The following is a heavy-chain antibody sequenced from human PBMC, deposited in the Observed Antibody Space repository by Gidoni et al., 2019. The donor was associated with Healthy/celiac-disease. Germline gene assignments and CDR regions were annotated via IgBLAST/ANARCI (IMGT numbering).Heavy chain of an antibody. Sequence: QVQLVESGGGVVQPGRSLRLSCAASGFTFSSYGMHWVRQAPGKGLEWVAVIWYDGSNKYYADSVKGRFTISRDNSKNTLYLQMNSLRAEDTAVYYCARVAVGDAITYPYYYYGMDVWGQGTTVTVSS. V-gene: IGHV3-33*01. CDR3: ARVAVGDAITYPYYYYGMDV. D-gene: IGHD2-8*02. CDR1: GFTFSSYG. J-gene: IGHJ6*02. CDR2: IWYDGSNK.